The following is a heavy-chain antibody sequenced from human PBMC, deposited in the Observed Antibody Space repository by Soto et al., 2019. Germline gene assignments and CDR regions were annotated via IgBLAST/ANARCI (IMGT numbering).Heavy chain of an antibody. CDR1: GGSISSGGYY. Sequence: PSETLSLTCTVSGGSISSGGYYWSWIRQHPGKGLEWIGYIYYSGSTYYNPSLKSRVTISVDTSKNQFSLKLSSVTAADTAVYYCARTVVDTANPLDYWGQGTLVTVSS. J-gene: IGHJ4*02. CDR3: ARTVVDTANPLDY. V-gene: IGHV4-31*03. CDR2: IYYSGST. D-gene: IGHD5-18*01.